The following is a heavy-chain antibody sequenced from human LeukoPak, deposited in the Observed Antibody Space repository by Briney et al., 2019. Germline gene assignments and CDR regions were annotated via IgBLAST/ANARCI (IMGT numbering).Heavy chain of an antibody. V-gene: IGHV3-21*01. D-gene: IGHD4-11*01. J-gene: IGHJ5*02. CDR2: ISSSISYI. CDR3: ARDPHDYIGP. CDR1: PFTFTIHN. Sequence: LYTAHYPFTFTIHNMNFVSPPPPSGPDRVSSISSSISYIYYADSVKGRFTIFRDNVKKSLYLQMISLRAEDTAVYYCARDPHDYIGPWGQGTLVTVSS.